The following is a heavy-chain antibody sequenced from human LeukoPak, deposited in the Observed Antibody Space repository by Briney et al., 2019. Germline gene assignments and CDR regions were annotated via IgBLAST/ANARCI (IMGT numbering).Heavy chain of an antibody. CDR1: GGSISSYY. Sequence: SETLSLTCTVSGGSISSYYWSWIRQPAGKGLEWIGEINHSGSTNYNPSLKSRVTISVDTSKNQFSLKLSSVTAADTAVYYCARRRGYSGYGGIYYYYMDVWGKGTTVTVSS. CDR2: INHSGST. CDR3: ARRRGYSGYGGIYYYYMDV. V-gene: IGHV4-34*01. D-gene: IGHD5-12*01. J-gene: IGHJ6*03.